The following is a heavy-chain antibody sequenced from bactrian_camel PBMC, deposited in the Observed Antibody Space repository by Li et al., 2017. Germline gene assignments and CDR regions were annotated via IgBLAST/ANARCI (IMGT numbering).Heavy chain of an antibody. D-gene: IGHD4*01. V-gene: IGHV3S53*01. CDR2: IYRGRRT. CDR3: ASRRPCSDYAGPKPPSQWNEYHY. J-gene: IGHJ4*01. CDR1: TDSYMTRC. Sequence: VQLVESGGGSVQPGGSLRLSCAASTDSYMTRCMGWFRQAPGKEREGVAQIYRGRRTDYADSVKGRLTISQDIDKNTIYLQMNSLKPEDTAMFYCASRRPCSDYAGPKPPSQWNEYHYWGQGTQVTVS.